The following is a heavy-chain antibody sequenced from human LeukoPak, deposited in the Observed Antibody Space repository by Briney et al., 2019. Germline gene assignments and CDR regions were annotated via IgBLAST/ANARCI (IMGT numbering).Heavy chain of an antibody. J-gene: IGHJ5*02. CDR1: GYTFTSYG. V-gene: IGHV1-18*01. Sequence: ASVKVSCKASGYTFTSYGISWVRQAPGQGLEWMGWISAYNGNTNYAQKLQGRVTMTTDTSTSTAYMELSRLRSDDTAVYYCARVVARYYDSSGYNWFDPWGQGTLVTVSS. D-gene: IGHD3-22*01. CDR2: ISAYNGNT. CDR3: ARVVARYYDSSGYNWFDP.